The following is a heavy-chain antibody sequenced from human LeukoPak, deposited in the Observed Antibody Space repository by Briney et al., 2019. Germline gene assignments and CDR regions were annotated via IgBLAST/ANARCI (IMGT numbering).Heavy chain of an antibody. Sequence: NPGGSLRLSCTASGFAFSSYDMTWVRQAPGKGLEYVSSISSTSTYRFSADSVRGRFTISRDNAETSLFLQMNSLRGEDTAVYYCARIGPGTDVYNSFDYWGQGTLVTVSS. CDR2: ISSTSTYR. V-gene: IGHV3-21*01. J-gene: IGHJ4*02. D-gene: IGHD5-24*01. CDR1: GFAFSSYD. CDR3: ARIGPGTDVYNSFDY.